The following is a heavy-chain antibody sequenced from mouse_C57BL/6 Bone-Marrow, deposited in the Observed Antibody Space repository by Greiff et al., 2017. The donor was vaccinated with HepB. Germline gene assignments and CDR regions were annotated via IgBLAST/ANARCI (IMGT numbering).Heavy chain of an antibody. CDR1: GYSFTSYY. V-gene: IGHV1-66*01. CDR2: IYPGSGNT. J-gene: IGHJ2*01. D-gene: IGHD2-2*01. CDR3: ARDYGYERGVDY. Sequence: VQLQESGPELVKPGASVKISCKASGYSFTSYYIHWVKQRPGQGLEWIGWIYPGSGNTKYNEKFKGKATLTADTSSSTAYMQLSSLTSEDSAVYYCARDYGYERGVDYWGQGTTLTVSS.